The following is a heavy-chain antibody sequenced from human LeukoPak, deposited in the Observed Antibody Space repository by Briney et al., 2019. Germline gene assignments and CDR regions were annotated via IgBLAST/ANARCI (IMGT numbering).Heavy chain of an antibody. Sequence: GGSLRLSCAASGFTFSSYAMSWVRQAPGKGLEWVSGVSGSGVNTYYADSVKGRCIISRDNSKDTLYLQMNSLRAEDTAVYYCAKDMSDFWSGLYYFDYWGQGTLVTVSS. CDR3: AKDMSDFWSGLYYFDY. CDR1: GFTFSSYA. V-gene: IGHV3-23*01. J-gene: IGHJ4*02. CDR2: VSGSGVNT. D-gene: IGHD3-3*01.